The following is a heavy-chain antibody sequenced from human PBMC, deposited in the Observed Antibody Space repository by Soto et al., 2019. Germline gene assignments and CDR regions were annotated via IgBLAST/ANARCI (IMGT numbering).Heavy chain of an antibody. V-gene: IGHV1-69*01. D-gene: IGHD3-3*01. Sequence: QVQLVQSGAEVKKPGSSVKVSCKASGGTFSSYAISWVRQAPGQGLEWMGGIIPIFGTANYAQKFQGRVTITADESTSTAYMELSSMRSEDTDVYYCARDSAYYDFWSGYYMGGDYYYGMDVWGQGTTVTVSS. CDR2: IIPIFGTA. CDR3: ARDSAYYDFWSGYYMGGDYYYGMDV. J-gene: IGHJ6*02. CDR1: GGTFSSYA.